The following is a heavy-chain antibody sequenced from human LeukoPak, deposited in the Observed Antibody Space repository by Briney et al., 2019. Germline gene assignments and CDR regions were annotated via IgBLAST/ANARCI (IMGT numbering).Heavy chain of an antibody. CDR1: GFTFSSYA. D-gene: IGHD2-15*01. V-gene: IGHV3-23*01. Sequence: GSLRLSCAASGFTFSSYAMSWVRQAPGKGLEWVSAISGSGDITYYADSVEGRFTISRDNSKNTLYLQMDSLRAEDTAIYYCAKDRNSGGSCLNGWGQGTLVTVSS. CDR3: AKDRNSGGSCLNG. J-gene: IGHJ4*02. CDR2: ISGSGDIT.